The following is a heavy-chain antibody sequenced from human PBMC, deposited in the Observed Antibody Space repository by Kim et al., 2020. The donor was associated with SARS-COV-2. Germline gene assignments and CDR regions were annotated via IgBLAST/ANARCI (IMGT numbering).Heavy chain of an antibody. CDR1: GGSVSSGSYY. CDR3: ARVGRIAAADHRDY. CDR2: IYYSGST. J-gene: IGHJ4*02. D-gene: IGHD6-13*01. V-gene: IGHV4-61*01. Sequence: SETLSLTCTVSGGSVSSGSYYWSWIRQPPGKGLEWIGYIYYSGSTNYNPSLKNRVTISVDTSKNQFSLKLSSVTAADTAVYYCARVGRIAAADHRDYWGQGTLVTVSS.